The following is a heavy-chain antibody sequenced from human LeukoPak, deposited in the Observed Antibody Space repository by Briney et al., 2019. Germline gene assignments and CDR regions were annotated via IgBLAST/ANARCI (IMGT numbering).Heavy chain of an antibody. CDR1: GFTFDDYT. CDR2: ISWDGGST. J-gene: IGHJ6*02. CDR3: AKDPGLKHCSGGSCAYYYGMDV. Sequence: HPGGSLRLSCAASGFTFDDYTMHWVRHAPGKGLEWVSLISWDGGSTYYADSVRGRFTISRDNSKNSLYLQMNSLRTEDTALYYCAKDPGLKHCSGGSCAYYYGMDVWGQGTTVTVSS. D-gene: IGHD2-15*01. V-gene: IGHV3-43*01.